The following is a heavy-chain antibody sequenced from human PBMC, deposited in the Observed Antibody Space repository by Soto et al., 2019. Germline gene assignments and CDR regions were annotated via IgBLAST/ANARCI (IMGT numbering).Heavy chain of an antibody. Sequence: EVQLLGSGGGLVQPGGSLRLSCTASGFTFSLYGMTWVRQAPGKGLEWLSATSDGSTFYRDSVKGRFSMSRDDYINTLFLHMSSLRAEDTATYYCARLVPGTWFGDYWGQGILVSVSS. CDR3: ARLVPGTWFGDY. J-gene: IGHJ4*02. CDR1: GFTFSLYG. CDR2: TSDGST. D-gene: IGHD6-19*01. V-gene: IGHV3-23*01.